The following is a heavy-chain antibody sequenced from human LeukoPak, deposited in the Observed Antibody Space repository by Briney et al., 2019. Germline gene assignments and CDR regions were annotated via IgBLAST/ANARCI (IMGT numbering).Heavy chain of an antibody. V-gene: IGHV3-53*01. CDR2: IYSGGST. CDR1: GFTVSSNY. J-gene: IGHJ3*02. CDR3: ARGRPYYYGSGSYYRDHAFDI. D-gene: IGHD3-10*01. Sequence: GGSLRLSCAASGFTVSSNYMSWVRQAPGKGLEWVLVIYSGGSTYYADSVKGRFTISRDNSKNTLYLQMNSLRAEDTAVYYCARGRPYYYGSGSYYRDHAFDIWGQGTMVTVSS.